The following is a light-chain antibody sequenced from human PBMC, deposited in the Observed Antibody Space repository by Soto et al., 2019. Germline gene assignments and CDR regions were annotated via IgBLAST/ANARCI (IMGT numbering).Light chain of an antibody. CDR2: DTS. Sequence: IVLTQSPATVSSFPGDRLTLSGWASQYINTRLAWYQHRPGQAPRLLIYDTSNRATGIPARFSGSGSGTDFSLTISRLEVEDFAVYYCQQYNISPLTFGRGTKVDI. J-gene: IGKJ4*02. CDR1: QYINTR. CDR3: QQYNISPLT. V-gene: IGKV3D-11*03.